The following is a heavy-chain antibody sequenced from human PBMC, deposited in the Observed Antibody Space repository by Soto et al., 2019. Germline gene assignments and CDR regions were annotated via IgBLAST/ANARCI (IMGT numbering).Heavy chain of an antibody. CDR3: AKALPPGVATFDY. J-gene: IGHJ4*02. V-gene: IGHV3-23*01. CDR1: GFTFSSYA. D-gene: IGHD5-12*01. CDR2: ISGSGGST. Sequence: GGSLRLSCAASGFTFSSYAMSWVRQAPGKGLDGVSAISGSGGSTYYADSVKGRFSISRDNSKNTLYLQMNSLRAEDTAVYYCAKALPPGVATFDYWGQGTLVTVSS.